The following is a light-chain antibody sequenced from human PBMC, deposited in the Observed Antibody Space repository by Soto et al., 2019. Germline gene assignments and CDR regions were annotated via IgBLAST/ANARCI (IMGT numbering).Light chain of an antibody. CDR1: SSDVGGYNY. CDR3: SSHTSRSTFV. J-gene: IGLJ1*01. CDR2: DVS. Sequence: QSVLTQPASVSGSPGQSITISCTGSSSDVGGYNYVSWYQQHPGKAPKLMIYDVSNRPSGVSNRFSGSKYGNTASLTISGLQAEDEAVFYCSSHTSRSTFVFGSGTKVTVL. V-gene: IGLV2-14*01.